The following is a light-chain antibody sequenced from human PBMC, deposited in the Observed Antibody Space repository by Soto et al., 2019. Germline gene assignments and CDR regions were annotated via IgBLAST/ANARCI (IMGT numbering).Light chain of an antibody. CDR2: DAS. CDR1: QSISIY. V-gene: IGKV1-33*01. CDR3: QQYDKLPYT. Sequence: DIQMTQSPSSLSASVGDRVTITCRASQSISIYLNWYQQKPGKAPRLLIYDASNLKTGVQSRFSGTGSGTDFTFTISGLQPEDIATYYCQQYDKLPYTFGRGTKLELK. J-gene: IGKJ2*01.